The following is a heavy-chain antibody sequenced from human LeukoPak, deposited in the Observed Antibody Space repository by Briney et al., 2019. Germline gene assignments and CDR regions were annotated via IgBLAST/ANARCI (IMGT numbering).Heavy chain of an antibody. Sequence: SETLSLTCTVSGGSISSGSYYWSWIRQPAGKGLEWIGRIYTSGSTNYNPSLKSRVTISVDTSKNQFSLKLSSVTAADTAVYYCALQGGDARLTKLRGVVIHSFHYWGQGTLVTVSS. V-gene: IGHV4-61*02. CDR3: ALQGGDARLTKLRGVVIHSFHY. D-gene: IGHD3-10*01. CDR1: GGSISSGSYY. CDR2: IYTSGST. J-gene: IGHJ4*02.